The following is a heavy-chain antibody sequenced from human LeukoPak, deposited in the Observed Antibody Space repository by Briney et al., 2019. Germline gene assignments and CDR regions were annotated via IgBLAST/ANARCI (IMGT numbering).Heavy chain of an antibody. D-gene: IGHD3-22*01. V-gene: IGHV4-30-4*08. CDR3: ARVYYDSSNYYYVLS. J-gene: IGHJ4*02. CDR1: GGSISSGDYY. Sequence: SETLSLTCSVSGGSISSGDYYWSWIRQPPGKGLEWIGYIYYSGSTYYNPSLKSRVTISVETSRNQFSLRLSSVTAADTAVYYCARVYYDSSNYYYVLSWGQGTLVTVSS. CDR2: IYYSGST.